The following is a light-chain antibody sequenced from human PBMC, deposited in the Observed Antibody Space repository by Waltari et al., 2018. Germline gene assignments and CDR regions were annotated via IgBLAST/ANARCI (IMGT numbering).Light chain of an antibody. V-gene: IGLV8-61*01. CDR3: VLYMGRGIRV. CDR1: SGSVSTSYY. J-gene: IGLJ2*01. Sequence: QTVVTQEPSFSVSPGGTVTLTCGLSSGSVSTSYYPSWYQPTPGPAPRTLIYNTNTRYSGVPDRFSGSILGNKAAVTITGAQADDECDYYCVLYMGRGIRVFGGGTKLTVL. CDR2: NTN.